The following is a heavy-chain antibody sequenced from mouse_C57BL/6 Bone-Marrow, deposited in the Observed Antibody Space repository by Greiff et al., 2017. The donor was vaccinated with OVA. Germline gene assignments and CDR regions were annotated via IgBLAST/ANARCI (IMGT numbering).Heavy chain of an antibody. J-gene: IGHJ2*01. CDR2: LYPGSGST. Sequence: VQLQQPGAELVKPGASVKMSCKASGYTFTSYWITWVKQRPGQGLEWIGDLYPGSGSTNYNEKFKSKATLTVDTSSSTAYMQLSSLTSEDSAVYYCARSPVYYDYSDYWGQGTTLTVSS. V-gene: IGHV1-55*01. D-gene: IGHD2-4*01. CDR3: ARSPVYYDYSDY. CDR1: GYTFTSYW.